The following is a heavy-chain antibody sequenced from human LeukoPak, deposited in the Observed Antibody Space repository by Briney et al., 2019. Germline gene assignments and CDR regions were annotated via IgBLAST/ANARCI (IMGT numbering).Heavy chain of an antibody. CDR3: ARVLTGGYSYGYFDY. J-gene: IGHJ4*02. Sequence: SETLSLTCTVSGGSISTYYWSWIRQPAGKGLEWIGRIYTSGITYYNPSLKSRVTISVDTSKNQFSLKLSSVTAADTAVYYCARVLTGGYSYGYFDYWGQGTLVTVSS. CDR1: GGSISTYY. V-gene: IGHV4-4*07. D-gene: IGHD5-18*01. CDR2: IYTSGIT.